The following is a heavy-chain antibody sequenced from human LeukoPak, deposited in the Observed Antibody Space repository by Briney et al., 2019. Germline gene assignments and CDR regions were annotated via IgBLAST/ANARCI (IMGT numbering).Heavy chain of an antibody. Sequence: SETLSLTCTVSGGSISGYYWSWIRQPPGKGLQWIGYISYSGGTNYNPSLKSRVTISVDTSKNQFSLKLSSVTAADTAVYYCASTKFWGSYKNWFDPWGQGTLVTVSS. CDR3: ASTKFWGSYKNWFDP. J-gene: IGHJ5*02. D-gene: IGHD3-16*01. V-gene: IGHV4-59*01. CDR1: GGSISGYY. CDR2: ISYSGGT.